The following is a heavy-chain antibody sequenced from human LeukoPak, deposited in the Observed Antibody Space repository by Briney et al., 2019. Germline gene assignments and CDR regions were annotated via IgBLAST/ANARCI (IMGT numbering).Heavy chain of an antibody. D-gene: IGHD4-23*01. Sequence: SETLSLTCTVSGYSISSGYYWGWIRQPPGKGLEWIGSIYHSGSTYYNPSLKSRVTISVDTSKNQFSLKLSSVTAADTAVYYCARDPPPRTTVAKRDPGYWGQGTLVTVSS. CDR3: ARDPPPRTTVAKRDPGY. J-gene: IGHJ4*02. V-gene: IGHV4-38-2*02. CDR1: GYSISSGYY. CDR2: IYHSGST.